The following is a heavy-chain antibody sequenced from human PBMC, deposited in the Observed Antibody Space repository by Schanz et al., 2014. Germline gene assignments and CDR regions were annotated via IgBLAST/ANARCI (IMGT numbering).Heavy chain of an antibody. CDR1: GFTFKGYA. CDR2: ISNRGTTT. CDR3: ARNPGNYYDY. Sequence: EVQLVESGGGLVQPGGSLRLSCTASGFTFKGYAMNWVRHGPGKGLEEISYISNRGTTTNYADSVKGRFTISRDNARNSLYLPMNSPRDEDTAVYYCARNPGNYYDYRGQGTLVTVSS. D-gene: IGHD3-10*01. J-gene: IGHJ4*02. V-gene: IGHV3-48*03.